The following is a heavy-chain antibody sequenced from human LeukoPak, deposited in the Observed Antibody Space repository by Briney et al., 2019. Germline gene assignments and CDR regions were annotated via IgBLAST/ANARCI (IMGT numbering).Heavy chain of an antibody. CDR3: ASGDHGAGSPVMRY. V-gene: IGHV4-61*02. D-gene: IGHD3-10*01. Sequence: SETLSLTCTVSGGSVTRGAYSWTWIRQPVGKGLEWIGRIYTSGDTKYNPSLKSRVTISVGASNNQFSLKLTSVTAADTAVYYCASGDHGAGSPVMRYWGHGTLVIVSS. CDR1: GGSVTRGAYS. CDR2: IYTSGDT. J-gene: IGHJ4*01.